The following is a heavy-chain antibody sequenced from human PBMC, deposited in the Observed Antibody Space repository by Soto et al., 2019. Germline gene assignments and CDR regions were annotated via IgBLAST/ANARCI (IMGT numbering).Heavy chain of an antibody. CDR1: GYTFTSYY. Sequence: GASLKVSCKASGYTFTSYYMHWVRQAPGQGLEWMGIINPSGGSTSYAQKFQGRVTMTRDTSTSTVYMELSSLRSEDTAVYYCARCGYYGSGSYFGVPTYMDVWGKGTTVTVSS. CDR3: ARCGYYGSGSYFGVPTYMDV. J-gene: IGHJ6*03. V-gene: IGHV1-46*03. CDR2: INPSGGST. D-gene: IGHD3-10*01.